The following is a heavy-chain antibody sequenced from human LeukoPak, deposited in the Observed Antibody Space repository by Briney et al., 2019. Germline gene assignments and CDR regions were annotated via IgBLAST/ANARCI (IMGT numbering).Heavy chain of an antibody. V-gene: IGHV3-23*01. CDR1: GLTFSSYA. J-gene: IGHJ4*02. CDR3: TISSGWYRRPFDY. Sequence: PGGSLRLSCAASGLTFSSYAMSWVRQAPGKGLEWVSAISGSGGSTYYADSVKGRFTISRDNSKNTLYLQMNSLRAEDTAVYYCTISSGWYRRPFDYWGQGTLVTVSS. D-gene: IGHD6-19*01. CDR2: ISGSGGST.